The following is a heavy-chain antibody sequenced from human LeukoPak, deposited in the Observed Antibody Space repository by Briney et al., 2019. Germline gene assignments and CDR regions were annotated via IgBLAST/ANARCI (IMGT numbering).Heavy chain of an antibody. CDR3: AKDFIAAAGTVLDY. Sequence: GGSLRLSCAASGFTFSSYGMHWVRQAPGKGLEWVAVISYDGSNKYYADSVKGRFTISRDNSKNTLYLQMNSLRAEDTAVYYCAKDFIAAAGTVLDYWGQGTLVTVSS. V-gene: IGHV3-30*18. CDR2: ISYDGSNK. J-gene: IGHJ4*02. D-gene: IGHD6-13*01. CDR1: GFTFSSYG.